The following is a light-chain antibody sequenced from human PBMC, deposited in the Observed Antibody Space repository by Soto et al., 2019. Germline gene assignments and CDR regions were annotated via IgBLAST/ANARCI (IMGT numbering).Light chain of an antibody. CDR3: QQYHSSPRT. J-gene: IGKJ1*01. V-gene: IGKV3-20*01. CDR1: QSVGGSS. CDR2: HTS. Sequence: ETVLTQSPGTLSVSPGERATISCRASQSVGGSSLAWYQQRPGKAPRLLIYHTSNRATGIPDRFSASGSGTDFTLTISRLEPEDFAVYYCQQYHSSPRTFGQGTKVEIK.